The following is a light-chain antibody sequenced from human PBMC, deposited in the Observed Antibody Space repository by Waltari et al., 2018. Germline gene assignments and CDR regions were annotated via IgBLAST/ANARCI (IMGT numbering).Light chain of an antibody. J-gene: IGLJ3*02. CDR1: SSDIGFYNY. Sequence: QSALTQPASVSGSLGQSITISCTGTSSDIGFYNYVSWYQQHPGKAPKLIIYYVLKWPSGVSSRFSGSKSGNTASLTISGLQAEDEADYYCNSYTGYYTWVFGGGTKLTVL. CDR2: YVL. V-gene: IGLV2-14*01. CDR3: NSYTGYYTWV.